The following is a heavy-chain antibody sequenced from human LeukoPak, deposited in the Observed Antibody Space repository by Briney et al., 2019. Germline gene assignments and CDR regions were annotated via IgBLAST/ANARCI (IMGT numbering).Heavy chain of an antibody. CDR2: IIPIFGTA. V-gene: IGHV1-69*13. CDR3: ARRILTVYYRFAS. D-gene: IGHD3-9*01. Sequence: SVKVSCKASGGTFSSYAISWVRQAPGQGLEWMGGIIPIFGTANYAQKFQGRVTITADESTSTAYMELSSLRSEDTAVYYCARRILTVYYRFASWGQGTLVTVSS. J-gene: IGHJ4*02. CDR1: GGTFSSYA.